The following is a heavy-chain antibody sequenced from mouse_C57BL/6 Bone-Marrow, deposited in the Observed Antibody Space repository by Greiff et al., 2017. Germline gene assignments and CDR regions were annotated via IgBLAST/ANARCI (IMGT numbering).Heavy chain of an antibody. CDR1: GYTFTSYW. V-gene: IGHV1-7*01. CDR2: INPSSGYT. J-gene: IGHJ4*01. Sequence: VQLQQSGAELAKPGASVKLSCKASGYTFTSYWMHWVKQRPGQGLEWIGYINPSSGYTKYNQKFKDKATLTADKSSSTAYMQLSRLTYEDSAVYYCASLYYGSRYAMDYWGQGTSVTVSS. CDR3: ASLYYGSRYAMDY. D-gene: IGHD1-1*01.